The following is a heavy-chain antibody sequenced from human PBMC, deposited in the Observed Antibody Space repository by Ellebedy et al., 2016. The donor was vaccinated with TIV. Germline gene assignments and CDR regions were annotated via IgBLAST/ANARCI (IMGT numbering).Heavy chain of an antibody. CDR3: ARLRMEGRQPYFDY. V-gene: IGHV4-39*01. CDR2: IYYSGST. Sequence: MPGGSLRLSCTVSGGSISSSSYYWGWIRQPPGKGLEWIGSIYYSGSTYYNPSLKSRVTISVDTSKNQFSLKLSSVTAADTAVYYCARLRMEGRQPYFDYWGQGTLVTVSS. CDR1: GGSISSSSYY. J-gene: IGHJ4*02. D-gene: IGHD1-1*01.